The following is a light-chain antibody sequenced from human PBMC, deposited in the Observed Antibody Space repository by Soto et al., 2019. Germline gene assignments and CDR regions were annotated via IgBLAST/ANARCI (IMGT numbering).Light chain of an antibody. J-gene: IGKJ1*01. Sequence: EIVMTQSPATLSVSPGERATLSCKASQSVSSNLAWYQQKPGQAPRLLIYGASTRAIGIPARFSGSRSGTEFTLTISSLQSEDFAVYDCQQYDNWPRTFGQGTKVEIK. V-gene: IGKV3-15*01. CDR1: QSVSSN. CDR2: GAS. CDR3: QQYDNWPRT.